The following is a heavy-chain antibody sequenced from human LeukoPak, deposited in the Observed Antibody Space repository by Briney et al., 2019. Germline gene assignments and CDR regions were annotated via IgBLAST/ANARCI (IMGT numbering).Heavy chain of an antibody. D-gene: IGHD1-26*01. V-gene: IGHV4-34*01. CDR2: INHSGST. CDR3: ARGRGSLVYYFDY. J-gene: IGHJ4*02. CDR1: GGSFSGYC. Sequence: SETLSLTCAVYGGSFSGYCWSWIRQPPGKGLEWIGEINHSGSTNYNPSLKSRVTISVDTSKNQFSLKLSSVTAADTAVYYCARGRGSLVYYFDYWGQGTLVTVSS.